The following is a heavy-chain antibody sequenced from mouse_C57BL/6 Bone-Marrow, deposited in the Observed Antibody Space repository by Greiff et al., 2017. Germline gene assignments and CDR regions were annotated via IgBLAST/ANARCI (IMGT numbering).Heavy chain of an antibody. CDR3: ARLGSSAWFAY. J-gene: IGHJ3*01. Sequence: EVMLVESGGDLVKPGGSLKLSRAASGFTFRSHGMSWVRQTSNKRQEWVATISSGGGYTYYPDSVKGRFTISRDNPKNTLYLQMSSLKSEDTAMYYCARLGSSAWFAYWGQGTLVTVSA. CDR1: GFTFRSHG. D-gene: IGHD1-3*01. CDR2: ISSGGGYT. V-gene: IGHV5-6*01.